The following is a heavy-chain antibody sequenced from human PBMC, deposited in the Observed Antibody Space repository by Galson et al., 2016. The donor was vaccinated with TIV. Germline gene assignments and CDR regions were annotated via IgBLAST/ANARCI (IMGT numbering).Heavy chain of an antibody. CDR3: AKDRNTALDTYHYYYGMDV. CDR2: YDRENGER. Sequence: SVKVSCKVSGYRLSKLSMYWVRQAPGKGLEWMGGYDRENGERVHTQKFQGRVTMTEDSSTDTAYMDLRSLRSEDTAVYFCAKDRNTALDTYHYYYGMDVWGQGTTVTVSS. J-gene: IGHJ6*02. D-gene: IGHD5-18*01. V-gene: IGHV1-24*01. CDR1: GYRLSKLS.